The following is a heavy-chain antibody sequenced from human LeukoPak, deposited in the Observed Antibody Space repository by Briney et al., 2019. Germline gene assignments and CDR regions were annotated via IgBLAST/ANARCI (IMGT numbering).Heavy chain of an antibody. J-gene: IGHJ4*02. CDR3: AKGLELTTYGYYFDY. CDR2: IGAGGPFT. Sequence: PGGSLRLSCTASGFTFSSYAMNWVTHALAKGLEWVSDIGAGGPFTYYAVSVKGRFTISRDNSRQMSYLQMNRLGSLLTIVDYFAKGLELTTYGYYFDYWGQGTLVTVSS. D-gene: IGHD4/OR15-4a*01. V-gene: IGHV3-23*01. CDR1: GFTFSSYA.